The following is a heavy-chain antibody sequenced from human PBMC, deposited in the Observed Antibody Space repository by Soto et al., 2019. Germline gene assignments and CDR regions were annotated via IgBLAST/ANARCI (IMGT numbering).Heavy chain of an antibody. J-gene: IGHJ6*02. CDR1: GGTFSSYA. V-gene: IGHV1-69*06. D-gene: IGHD6-13*01. CDR2: IIPIFGTA. CDR3: SRGRRGSWNKYDYHGMDV. Sequence: GASVTVSCKASGGTFSSYAISWVRQAPGQQLEWMGGIIPIFGTANYAQKLQGRVTITPDKSTSTAYMELSSQRSEDAAVYYCSRGRRGSWNKYDYHGMDVWGQGTTVTVSS.